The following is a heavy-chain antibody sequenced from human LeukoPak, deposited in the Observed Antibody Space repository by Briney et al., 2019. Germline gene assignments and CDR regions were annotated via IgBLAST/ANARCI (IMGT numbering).Heavy chain of an antibody. CDR3: ARHRSGWLQSSFDY. V-gene: IGHV4-38-2*02. CDR2: IYHSGST. D-gene: IGHD5-24*01. J-gene: IGHJ4*02. Sequence: KPSETLSLTCTVSGYSTSSGYYWGWIRQPPGKGLEWIGSIYHSGSTYYNPSLKSRVTISVDTSKNQFSLKLSSVTAADTAVYYCARHRSGWLQSSFDYWGQGTLVTVSS. CDR1: GYSTSSGYY.